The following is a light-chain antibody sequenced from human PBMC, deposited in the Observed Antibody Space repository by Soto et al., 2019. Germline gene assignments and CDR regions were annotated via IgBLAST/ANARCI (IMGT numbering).Light chain of an antibody. CDR3: QQYNDSFPYT. V-gene: IGKV1-5*03. J-gene: IGKJ2*01. CDR2: EAS. CDR1: QSISRW. Sequence: DIQITHSPSTLSASVGDRVTITCRSSQSISRWLAWYQKKPGTAPKLLIYEASTLESGVPSRFSGSRSGTEFTLTVSSLQPDDFATYYCQQYNDSFPYTFGQGTKVDIK.